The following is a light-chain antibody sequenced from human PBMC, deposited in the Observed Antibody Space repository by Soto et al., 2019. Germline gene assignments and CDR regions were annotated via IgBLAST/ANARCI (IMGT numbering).Light chain of an antibody. J-gene: IGKJ4*01. CDR3: QQSYYTPPT. V-gene: IGKV1-39*01. CDR1: QSISNY. Sequence: DIQMTQSPSSLPASVGDRVTITCRASQSISNYLNWYQQKPGKAPKLLIYAASSLQSGVPSRFSGSGSVTDFTLTISSLQPDDFATYYCQQSYYTPPTFGGGTKVDIK. CDR2: AAS.